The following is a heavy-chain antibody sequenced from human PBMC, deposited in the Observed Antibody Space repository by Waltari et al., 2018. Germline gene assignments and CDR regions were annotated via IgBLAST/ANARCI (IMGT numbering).Heavy chain of an antibody. CDR2: INPNSGGT. CDR1: GYTFTGYY. J-gene: IGHJ5*02. D-gene: IGHD3-10*01. V-gene: IGHV1-2*02. Sequence: QVQLVQSGAEVKKPGASVKVSCKASGYTFTGYYMHWVRQAPGQGLEWMGWINPNSGGTNYAQKFQGRVTMTRDTSISTAYMELSRLRSDDTAVYYCARGYMVQAEGEDWFDPWGQGTLVTVSS. CDR3: ARGYMVQAEGEDWFDP.